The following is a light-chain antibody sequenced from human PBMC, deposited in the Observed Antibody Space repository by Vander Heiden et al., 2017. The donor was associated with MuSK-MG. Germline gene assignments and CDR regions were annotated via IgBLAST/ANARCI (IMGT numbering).Light chain of an antibody. CDR1: QSVRSY. CDR2: DAS. Sequence: EIVLTQSPATLSLSPGERATLSCRTSQSVRSYLAWYQQKPRQAPRLLIYDASNRATGIPARFSGSGSGTDLTLTISSLEPEDFAVYYCQQRSNWPITFGQGTRLEIK. CDR3: QQRSNWPIT. J-gene: IGKJ5*01. V-gene: IGKV3-11*01.